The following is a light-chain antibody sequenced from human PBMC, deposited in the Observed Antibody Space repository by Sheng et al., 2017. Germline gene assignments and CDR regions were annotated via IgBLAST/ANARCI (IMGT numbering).Light chain of an antibody. CDR2: AAS. Sequence: EIVLTQSPATLSLSPGERATLSCRASQSVSSYLAWYQQKPGQAPRLLIYAASERATGTPDRFSGGGSGTDFTFTISGLEPEDFAVYYCQQYDTSPPRTFGQGTEVEIK. CDR1: QSVSSY. J-gene: IGKJ1*01. V-gene: IGKV3-20*01. CDR3: QQYDTSPPRT.